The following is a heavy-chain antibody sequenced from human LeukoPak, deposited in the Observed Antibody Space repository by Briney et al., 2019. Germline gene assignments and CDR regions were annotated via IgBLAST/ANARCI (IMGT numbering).Heavy chain of an antibody. CDR3: ARMQRDGYNYGFDY. CDR1: GGSFSGYY. Sequence: SETLSLTCAVYGGSFSGYYWSWIRQPPGKGLEWIGEINHSGSTNYNPSLKSRVTMSVDTSKNQFSLKLSSVTAADTAVYYCARMQRDGYNYGFDYWGQGTLVTVSS. CDR2: INHSGST. D-gene: IGHD5-24*01. V-gene: IGHV4-34*01. J-gene: IGHJ4*02.